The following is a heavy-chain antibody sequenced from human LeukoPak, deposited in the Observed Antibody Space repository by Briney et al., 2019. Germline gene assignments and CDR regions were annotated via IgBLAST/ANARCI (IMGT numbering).Heavy chain of an antibody. CDR3: VRDRGEWIDQYYGMDV. Sequence: SVKVSCKASGGTFSSYAISWVRQAPGQGLEWMGGIIPIFGTANYAQKFQGRVTMTRDTSTSAAYMELRSLRSDDTAVYYCVRDRGEWIDQYYGMDVWGQGTTVTVSS. V-gene: IGHV1-69*05. J-gene: IGHJ6*02. CDR2: IIPIFGTA. CDR1: GGTFSSYA. D-gene: IGHD3-10*01.